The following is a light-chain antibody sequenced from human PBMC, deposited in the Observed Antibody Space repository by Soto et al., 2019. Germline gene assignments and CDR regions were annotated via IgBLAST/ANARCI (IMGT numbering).Light chain of an antibody. V-gene: IGLV3-1*01. CDR2: QDS. CDR3: QAWDSSTVV. J-gene: IGLJ2*01. Sequence: SYELTQPPSVSVSPGQTASITCSGDKLGDKYACWYQQKPGQSPVLVIYQDSKRPSGIPERFSGSNTGNTATLTIFGTQALDEADYYCQAWDSSTVVFGGGTKLTVL. CDR1: KLGDKY.